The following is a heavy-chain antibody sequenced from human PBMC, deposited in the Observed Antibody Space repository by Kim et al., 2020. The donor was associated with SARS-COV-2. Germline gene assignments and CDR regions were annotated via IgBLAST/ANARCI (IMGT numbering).Heavy chain of an antibody. D-gene: IGHD4-17*01. CDR3: ARTHNDYGSRYFDL. V-gene: IGHV3-53*01. CDR1: GFTVSSNY. Sequence: GGSLRLSCAASGFTVSSNYMSWVRQAPGKGLEWVSVIYSGGSTYYADSVKGRFTISRDNSENTLYLQMNSLRAEDTAVYYCARTHNDYGSRYFDLWGRGTLVTVSS. CDR2: IYSGGST. J-gene: IGHJ2*01.